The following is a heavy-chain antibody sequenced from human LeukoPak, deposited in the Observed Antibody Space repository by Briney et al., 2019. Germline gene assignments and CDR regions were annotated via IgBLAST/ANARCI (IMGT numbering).Heavy chain of an antibody. CDR1: GGSFSGYY. D-gene: IGHD6-19*01. CDR3: ARVDSSGWSRVDY. Sequence: PSETLSLTCAVYGGSFSGYYWSWIRQPPGKGLEWIGEVNHSGSTNYNPSLKSRVTISVDTSKNQFSLKLSSVTAADTAVYYCARVDSSGWSRVDYWGQGTLVTVSS. CDR2: VNHSGST. J-gene: IGHJ4*02. V-gene: IGHV4-34*01.